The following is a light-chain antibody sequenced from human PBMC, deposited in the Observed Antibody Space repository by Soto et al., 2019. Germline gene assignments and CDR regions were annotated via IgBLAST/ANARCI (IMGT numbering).Light chain of an antibody. CDR1: QSISSW. CDR3: HQYGISPPRT. J-gene: IGKJ1*01. CDR2: DAS. V-gene: IGKV1-5*01. Sequence: DIQMTQSPSTLSASVGDRVTITCRASQSISSWLAWYQQKPGKAPKLLIYDASSLESGVPSRFSGSGSGTDFTLTIGRLEPEDFAVYYCHQYGISPPRTFGQGTKVDIK.